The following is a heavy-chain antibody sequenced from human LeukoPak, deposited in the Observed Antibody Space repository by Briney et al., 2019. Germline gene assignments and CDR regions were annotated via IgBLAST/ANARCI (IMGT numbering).Heavy chain of an antibody. CDR2: IYYSGST. V-gene: IGHV4-31*03. D-gene: IGHD4-23*01. CDR1: GGSISSGGYY. Sequence: PSETLSLTCTVSGGSISSGGYYWSWIRQHPGKGLEWIGYIYYSGSTYYNPSLKSRVTISVDTSKNQFSLKLSSVTAADTAVYYCAKFDGRGPYGGNSMDAFDIWGQGTMVTVSS. J-gene: IGHJ3*02. CDR3: AKFDGRGPYGGNSMDAFDI.